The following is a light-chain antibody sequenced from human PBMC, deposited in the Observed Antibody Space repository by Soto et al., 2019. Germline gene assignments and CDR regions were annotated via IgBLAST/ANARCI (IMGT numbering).Light chain of an antibody. CDR2: DVS. CDR1: SSDVGGYNY. V-gene: IGLV2-11*01. J-gene: IGLJ1*01. Sequence: QSVLTQPRSVSGSPGQSVTISCTGTSSDVGGYNYVSWYQQHPGKAPKLMIYDVSKRPSGFPDRFSGSKSGNTASLTISGLQAEDEADYSCCSYAGSYVFGTGTKLTVL. CDR3: CSYAGSYV.